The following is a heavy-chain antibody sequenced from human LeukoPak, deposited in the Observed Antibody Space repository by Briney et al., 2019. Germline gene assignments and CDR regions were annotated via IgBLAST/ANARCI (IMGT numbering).Heavy chain of an antibody. Sequence: GGSLRLSCAASGFTFSSYWMHWGREVPGKGLVWVARINPGGSSITYADSVKSRCTISRDNAKNTLYLQMDSLRAEDTGVYYCARSTQADDYWGQGTLVTVSS. J-gene: IGHJ4*02. V-gene: IGHV3-74*01. CDR3: ARSTQADDY. CDR1: GFTFSSYW. CDR2: INPGGSSI.